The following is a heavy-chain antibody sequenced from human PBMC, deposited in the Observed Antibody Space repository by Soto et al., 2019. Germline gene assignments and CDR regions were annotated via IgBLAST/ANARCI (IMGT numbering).Heavy chain of an antibody. CDR3: AREKGNYYGSGSFDY. CDR1: GGSMNSADYY. D-gene: IGHD3-10*01. J-gene: IGHJ4*02. Sequence: PSETLSLTCTVSGGSMNSADYYWSWIRQPPGKGLEWIGNIYYSGSTYYNASLKSRATMSVDTSKNQFSLKLSSLTAADTAVYYCAREKGNYYGSGSFDYWGQGTQVTVSS. CDR2: IYYSGST. V-gene: IGHV4-30-4*08.